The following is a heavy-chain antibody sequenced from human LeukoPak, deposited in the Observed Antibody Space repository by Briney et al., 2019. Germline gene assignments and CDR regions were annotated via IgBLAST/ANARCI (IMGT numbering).Heavy chain of an antibody. CDR2: INHSGST. Sequence: SETLSLTCAVYGGSFSGYYWSWIRQPPGKGLEWIGEINHSGSTNYNPSLKSRVTISVDTSKNHLSLNLSSVTAADTAVYYCAAEGRPHKGIFDYWGQGTLVTVSS. CDR1: GGSFSGYY. CDR3: AAEGRPHKGIFDY. J-gene: IGHJ4*02. V-gene: IGHV4-34*01.